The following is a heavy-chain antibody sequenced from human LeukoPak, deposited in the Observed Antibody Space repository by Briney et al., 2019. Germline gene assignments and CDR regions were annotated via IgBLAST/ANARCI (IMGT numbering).Heavy chain of an antibody. CDR2: ISGSGGST. CDR1: GFTFSNYA. V-gene: IGHV3-23*01. J-gene: IGHJ4*02. Sequence: SGGSLRLSCAASGFTFSNYAMSWVRQAPGKGLEWGSAISGSGGSTYYADSVKGRFTISRDNSKNTLYLQMNSLRAEDTAVYYCAKEFIAAAGTNFDYWGQGTLVTVSS. CDR3: AKEFIAAAGTNFDY. D-gene: IGHD6-13*01.